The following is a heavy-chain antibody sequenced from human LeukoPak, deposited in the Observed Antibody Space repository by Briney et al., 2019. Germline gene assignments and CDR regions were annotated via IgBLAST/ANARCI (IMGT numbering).Heavy chain of an antibody. CDR1: GGSISSYY. J-gene: IGHJ3*02. Sequence: PSETLSLTCTVSGGSISSYYWSWIRQPPGKGLEWIGYIYYSGSTNCNPSLKSRVTISVDTSKNQFSLKLSSVTAADTAVYYCAREPRRGAFDIWGQGTMVTVSS. V-gene: IGHV4-59*12. D-gene: IGHD6-25*01. CDR3: AREPRRGAFDI. CDR2: IYYSGST.